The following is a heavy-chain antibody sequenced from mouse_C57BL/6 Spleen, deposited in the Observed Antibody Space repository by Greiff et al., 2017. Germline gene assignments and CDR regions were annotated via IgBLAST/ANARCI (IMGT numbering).Heavy chain of an antibody. CDR3: ARRPYGHYAMDY. V-gene: IGHV1-76*01. CDR1: GYTFTDYY. J-gene: IGHJ4*01. Sequence: LQESGAELVRPGASVKLSCKASGYTFTDYYINWVKQRPGQGLEWIARIYPGSGNTYYNEKFKGKATLTAEKSSSTAYMQLSSLTSEGSAVYFCARRPYGHYAMDYWGQGTSVTVSS. D-gene: IGHD1-1*02. CDR2: IYPGSGNT.